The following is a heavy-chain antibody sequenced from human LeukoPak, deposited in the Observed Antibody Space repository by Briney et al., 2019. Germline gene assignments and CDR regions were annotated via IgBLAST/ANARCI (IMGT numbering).Heavy chain of an antibody. J-gene: IGHJ4*02. CDR2: VSYDGSNK. Sequence: GGSLRLSCAASGFTFSGYAMSWVRQAPGKGLEWVAVVSYDGSNKYYADSVKGRFTISRDNSKNTLYLQMNTLRAVDTAVYYCAKVFLAYCGGDCYSDFDYWGQGTLVTVSS. CDR1: GFTFSGYA. V-gene: IGHV3-30*18. CDR3: AKVFLAYCGGDCYSDFDY. D-gene: IGHD2-21*02.